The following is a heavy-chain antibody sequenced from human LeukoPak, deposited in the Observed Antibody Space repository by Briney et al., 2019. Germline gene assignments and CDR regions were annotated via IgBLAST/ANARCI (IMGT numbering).Heavy chain of an antibody. D-gene: IGHD6-13*01. CDR2: IYTSGST. J-gene: IGHJ6*02. CDR3: ARDQGRGDSSSWYSIYGMDV. Sequence: SETLSLTCTVSGGSISSYYWSWIRQPAGKGLEWIGRIYTSGSTNYNPSLKSRVTMSVDTSKNEFSLKLSSVTAADTAVYYCARDQGRGDSSSWYSIYGMDVWGQGTTVTVS. V-gene: IGHV4-4*07. CDR1: GGSISSYY.